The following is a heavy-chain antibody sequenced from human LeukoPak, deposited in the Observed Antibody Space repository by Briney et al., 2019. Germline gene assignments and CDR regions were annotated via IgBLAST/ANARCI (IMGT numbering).Heavy chain of an antibody. J-gene: IGHJ4*02. D-gene: IGHD2-21*01. CDR1: GFTFRNYA. CDR2: LLYEGSNT. Sequence: PGGSLRLSCVASGFTFRNYAMHWVRQAPGKGLGWVAVLLYEGSNTYYADSVKGRFTVSRDNSKNTLYLQMNSLREDDTALYYCAKGDVVAPIDYWGQGTLITVSS. V-gene: IGHV3-30-3*01. CDR3: AKGDVVAPIDY.